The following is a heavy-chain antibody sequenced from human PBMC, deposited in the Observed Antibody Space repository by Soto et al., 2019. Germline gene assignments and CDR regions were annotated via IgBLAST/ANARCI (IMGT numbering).Heavy chain of an antibody. CDR3: ARALKYYYGSGSYYNKLGTFNFDY. J-gene: IGHJ4*02. V-gene: IGHV3-30-3*01. Sequence: PGGSLRLSCAASGFTFSSYAMHWVRQAPGKGLEWVAVISYDGSNKYYADSVKGRFTISRDNSKNTLYLQMNSLRAEDTAVYYCARALKYYYGSGSYYNKLGTFNFDYWGQGTLVTVSS. CDR1: GFTFSSYA. CDR2: ISYDGSNK. D-gene: IGHD3-10*01.